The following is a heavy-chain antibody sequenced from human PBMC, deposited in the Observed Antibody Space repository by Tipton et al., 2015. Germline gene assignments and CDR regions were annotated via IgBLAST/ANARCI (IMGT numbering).Heavy chain of an antibody. CDR3: ASRYCSGGSCYPYWDY. CDR2: IKQDGSEK. V-gene: IGHV3-7*01. Sequence: SLRLSCAASGFTFSSYWTSWVRQAPGKGLECVANIKQDGSEKYYVDSVKGRLTISRDNAKNSLYLQMISLRAGDTAVYYCASRYCSGGSCYPYWDYWGPGTLVTVSS. J-gene: IGHJ4*02. CDR1: GFTFSSYW. D-gene: IGHD2-15*01.